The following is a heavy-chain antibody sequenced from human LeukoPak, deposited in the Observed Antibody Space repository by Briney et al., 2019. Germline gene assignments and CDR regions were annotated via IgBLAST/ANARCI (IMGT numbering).Heavy chain of an antibody. CDR3: AKDRRGYSYVGYAFDI. CDR2: ISWNSGSI. CDR1: GFTFDDYA. D-gene: IGHD5-18*01. J-gene: IGHJ3*02. Sequence: GRSLRLSCAASGFTFDDYAMHWVRQAPGKGLEWVSGISWNSGSIGYADSAKGRFTISRDNAKNSLYLQMNSLRAEDMALYYCAKDRRGYSYVGYAFDIWGQGTMVTVSS. V-gene: IGHV3-9*03.